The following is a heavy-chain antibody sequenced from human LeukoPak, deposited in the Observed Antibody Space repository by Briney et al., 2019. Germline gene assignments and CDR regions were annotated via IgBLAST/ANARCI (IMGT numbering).Heavy chain of an antibody. CDR3: ARVLRRGGMDV. V-gene: IGHV4-34*01. J-gene: IGHJ6*02. D-gene: IGHD3-10*01. CDR2: INHSGST. Sequence: PSQTLSLTCAVYGGSFSGYYWSWIRQPPGKGLEWIGEINHSGSTNYNPSRKSRVTISVDTSKNQFSLKLSSVTAADTAVYYCARVLRRGGMDVWGQGTTVTVSS. CDR1: GGSFSGYY.